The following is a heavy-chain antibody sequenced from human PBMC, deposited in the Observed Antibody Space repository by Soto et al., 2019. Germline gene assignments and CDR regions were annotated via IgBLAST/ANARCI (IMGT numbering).Heavy chain of an antibody. D-gene: IGHD6-19*01. CDR1: GFTFSSYA. CDR2: ISGSGGST. J-gene: IGHJ5*02. V-gene: IGHV3-23*01. CDR3: AKDSSGWPNNWFDP. Sequence: GGSLRLSCAASGFTFSSYAMSWVRQAPGKGLEWASAISGSGGSTYYADSVKGRFTISRDNSKNTLYLQMNSLRAEDTAVYYCAKDSSGWPNNWFDPWGQGTLVTVSS.